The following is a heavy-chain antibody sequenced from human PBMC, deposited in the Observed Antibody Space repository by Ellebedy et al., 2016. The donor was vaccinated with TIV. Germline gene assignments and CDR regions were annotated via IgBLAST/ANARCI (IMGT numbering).Heavy chain of an antibody. Sequence: SGPTLVKPTQTLTLTCTFSGFSLSTSGVGVGWIRQPPGKALEWLALIYWDDDKRYSPSLKSRLTITKDTSKNQVVLTMTNMDPVDTATYYCARKVTWRGIAVSLSYFDYWGQGTLVTVSS. CDR2: IYWDDDK. D-gene: IGHD6-19*01. J-gene: IGHJ4*02. CDR3: ARKVTWRGIAVSLSYFDY. V-gene: IGHV2-5*02. CDR1: GFSLSTSGVG.